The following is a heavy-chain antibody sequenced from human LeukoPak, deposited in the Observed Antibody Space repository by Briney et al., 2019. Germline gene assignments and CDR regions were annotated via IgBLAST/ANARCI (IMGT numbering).Heavy chain of an antibody. J-gene: IGHJ3*02. V-gene: IGHV4-59*01. D-gene: IGHD3-22*01. CDR2: NYYSGST. CDR1: GVSISSYY. Sequence: SETLSLTCAVSGVSISSYYWSWIRQPPGKGLEWIGYNYYSGSTNYNPSLKSRVTISVDTSKNQFSLKLSSVTAADTAVYYCARVRHYYDSSGYARAFDIWGQGTMVTVSS. CDR3: ARVRHYYDSSGYARAFDI.